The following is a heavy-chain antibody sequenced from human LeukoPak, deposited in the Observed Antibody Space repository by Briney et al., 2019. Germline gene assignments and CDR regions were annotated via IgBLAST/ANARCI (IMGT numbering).Heavy chain of an antibody. CDR3: ARGPGNNTGWSAGMPKGGFDP. Sequence: GASVKVSCKASGYTFTSYDINWVRQATGQRLEWMGWMNPNSGNTGYAKKFQGRVTMTRNTSMSTAYMELSSLRSEDSAVYYCARGPGNNTGWSAGMPKGGFDPWGQGTLVTVSS. CDR2: MNPNSGNT. V-gene: IGHV1-8*01. J-gene: IGHJ5*02. D-gene: IGHD6-19*01. CDR1: GYTFTSYD.